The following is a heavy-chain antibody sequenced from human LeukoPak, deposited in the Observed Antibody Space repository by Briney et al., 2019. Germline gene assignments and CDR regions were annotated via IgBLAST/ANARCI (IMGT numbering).Heavy chain of an antibody. V-gene: IGHV4-38-2*01. CDR2: IYHSGST. CDR1: GYSISSGYY. J-gene: IGHJ4*02. Sequence: KPSENLSLNCAVSGYSISSGYYWGWIRQPPVKGLEWIGSIYHSGSTYYNPSLKSRVTISVDTSKNQFSLKLSSVTAADTAVYYCVSRPRIAAAGTIDYWGQGTLVTVSS. CDR3: VSRPRIAAAGTIDY. D-gene: IGHD6-13*01.